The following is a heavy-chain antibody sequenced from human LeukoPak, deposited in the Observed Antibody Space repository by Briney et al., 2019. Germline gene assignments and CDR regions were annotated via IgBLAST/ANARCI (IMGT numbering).Heavy chain of an antibody. Sequence: SETLSLTCAVYGGSFSGYYWSWIRQPPGKGLEWIGEINHSGSTNYNPSLKSRVTISVDTSKNQFSLKLSSVTDADAAVYYCASDVLWSGSYFDYWGQGTLVTASS. CDR2: INHSGST. D-gene: IGHD3-3*01. CDR1: GGSFSGYY. CDR3: ASDVLWSGSYFDY. J-gene: IGHJ4*02. V-gene: IGHV4-34*01.